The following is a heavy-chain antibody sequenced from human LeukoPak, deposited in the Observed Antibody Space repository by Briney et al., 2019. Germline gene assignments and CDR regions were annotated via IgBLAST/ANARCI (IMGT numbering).Heavy chain of an antibody. CDR3: ARGYYGSGSYFGPFDP. CDR1: GGSISSYY. D-gene: IGHD3-10*01. Sequence: SETLSLTCTVSGGSISSYYWSWIRQPPGRGLEWIGYIYYTGSTNYNPSLKSRVTISIDTSKNQFSLKLSSVTAADTAVYYCARGYYGSGSYFGPFDPWGQGTLVTVSS. V-gene: IGHV4-59*01. CDR2: IYYTGST. J-gene: IGHJ5*02.